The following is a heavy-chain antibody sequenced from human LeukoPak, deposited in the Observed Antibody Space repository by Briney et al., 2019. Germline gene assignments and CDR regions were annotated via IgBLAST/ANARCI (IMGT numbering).Heavy chain of an antibody. Sequence: GGSLRLSCAASGFTFSIYNMNWVRQAPGKGLEWVSSITSTSRYIYYGDSVKGRFTISRDNAKNSLYLQMNSLRAEDTAVYYCARDQGSGYDLVPYYDYYMDVWGKGTTVTVSS. D-gene: IGHD5-12*01. J-gene: IGHJ6*03. CDR2: ITSTSRYI. V-gene: IGHV3-21*01. CDR3: ARDQGSGYDLVPYYDYYMDV. CDR1: GFTFSIYN.